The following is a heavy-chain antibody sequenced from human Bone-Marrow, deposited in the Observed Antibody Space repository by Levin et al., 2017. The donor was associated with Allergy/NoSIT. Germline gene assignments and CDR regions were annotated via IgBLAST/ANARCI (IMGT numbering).Heavy chain of an antibody. Sequence: GGSLRLSCAASGFTFDDYGMSWVRQAPGKGLEWVSGINWNGGSTGYADSVKGRFTISRDNAKNSLYLQMNSLRAEDTALYYCARGTNYYGSGSYSFDYWGQGTLVTVSS. CDR1: GFTFDDYG. CDR2: INWNGGST. V-gene: IGHV3-20*04. D-gene: IGHD3-10*01. J-gene: IGHJ4*02. CDR3: ARGTNYYGSGSYSFDY.